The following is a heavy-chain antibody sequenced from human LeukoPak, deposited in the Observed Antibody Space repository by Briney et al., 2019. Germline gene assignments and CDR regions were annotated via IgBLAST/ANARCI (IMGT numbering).Heavy chain of an antibody. J-gene: IGHJ4*02. CDR3: ARTTRGYRIDY. CDR1: GFTFSSYW. Sequence: PGGSLRLSCAASGFTFSSYWMSWVRQAPGRGLEWVANIKQDGSEKYYVDSVKGRFTISRDNAKNSLYLQMNSLRAEDTAVYYCARTTRGYRIDYWGQGTLVTVSS. CDR2: IKQDGSEK. V-gene: IGHV3-7*01. D-gene: IGHD5-18*01.